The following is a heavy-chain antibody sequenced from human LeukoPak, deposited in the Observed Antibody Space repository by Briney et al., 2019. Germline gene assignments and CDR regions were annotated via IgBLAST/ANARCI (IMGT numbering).Heavy chain of an antibody. CDR2: IRYDGSNK. CDR3: AKDWFPIRPGYTCDY. CDR1: GFTFSSYG. Sequence: GGSLRLSCAASGFTFSSYGMHWVRQARGKGLEWVAFIRYDGSNKYYADSVKGRFTISRDNSKNTLYLQMNSLRAEDTAVYYCAKDWFPIRPGYTCDYWGQGTLVTVSS. D-gene: IGHD5-24*01. J-gene: IGHJ4*02. V-gene: IGHV3-30*02.